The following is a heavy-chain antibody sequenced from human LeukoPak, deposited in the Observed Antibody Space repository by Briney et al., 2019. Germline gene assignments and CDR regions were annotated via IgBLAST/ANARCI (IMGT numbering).Heavy chain of an antibody. D-gene: IGHD6-13*01. CDR1: GFTFDDYA. CDR2: ISWDGGST. Sequence: GGSLSLSCAASGFTFDDYAMHWVRQAPGKGLEWVSLISWDGGSTYYADSVKGRFTISRDNSKNSLYLQMNSLRAEDTALYYCAKEKRAANYYGMDVWGQGTTVTVSS. V-gene: IGHV3-43D*03. J-gene: IGHJ6*02. CDR3: AKEKRAANYYGMDV.